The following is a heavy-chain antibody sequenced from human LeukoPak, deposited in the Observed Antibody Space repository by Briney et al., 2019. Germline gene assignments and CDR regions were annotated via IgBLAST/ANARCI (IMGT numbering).Heavy chain of an antibody. V-gene: IGHV1-2*02. CDR1: GYNFNSYY. CDR3: ARNEPAVSAVDAFDV. J-gene: IGHJ3*01. D-gene: IGHD1-1*01. Sequence: ASVKVSCKASGYNFNSYYIHWVRQAPGQGLTWMGWINPDNGKTKYEPRFQGRVTMTWDTSINTAYVDLTGLRSDDTAVYYCARNEPAVSAVDAFDVRGQGTVVTVSS. CDR2: INPDNGKT.